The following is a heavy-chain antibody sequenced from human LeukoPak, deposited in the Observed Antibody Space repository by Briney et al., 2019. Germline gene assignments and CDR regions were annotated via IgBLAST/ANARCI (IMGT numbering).Heavy chain of an antibody. J-gene: IGHJ4*02. CDR3: ATSGGDCSSTSCRPY. V-gene: IGHV3-11*04. D-gene: IGHD2-2*01. Sequence: GSPLTLLCGASGFTFSDYYMRWMRQAPGRGGEWVSYISSSHCTIQYADSVKGRFNLSREHAKNSLYLQMNSLRAEDTAVYYCATSGGDCSSTSCRPYWGRGTLVTVPS. CDR1: GFTFSDYY. CDR2: ISSSHCTI.